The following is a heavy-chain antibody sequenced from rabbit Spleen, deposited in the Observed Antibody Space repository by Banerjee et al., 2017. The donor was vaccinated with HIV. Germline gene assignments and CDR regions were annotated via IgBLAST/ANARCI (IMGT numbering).Heavy chain of an antibody. V-gene: IGHV1S47*01. D-gene: IGHD6-1*01. CDR3: ARDGYDSGRYYFNL. Sequence: LQESGGGLFQPGGSLAITCKASGFSFSGGNDMCWVRQAPGKGLEWIGCIDSGDGKTNYATLVNGRFTISRSTSLNTVDLKMTSLTASDTATYFCARDGYDSGRYYFNLWGPGTLVTVS. CDR2: IDSGDGKT. J-gene: IGHJ4*01. CDR1: GFSFSGGND.